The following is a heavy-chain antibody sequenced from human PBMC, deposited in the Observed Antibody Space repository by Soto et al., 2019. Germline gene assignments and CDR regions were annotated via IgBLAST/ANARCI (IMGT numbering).Heavy chain of an antibody. J-gene: IGHJ4*02. CDR1: GFTFSSYW. CDR2: IKQDGSEK. D-gene: IGHD3-9*01. V-gene: IGHV3-7*03. Sequence: GGSLRLSCAASGFTFSSYWMSWVRQAPGKGLEWVANIKQDGSEKYYVDSVKGRFTISRDNAKNTVTLQMNNLTVDDTAVYYCATSFRYFDNWGQGTRVTVPS. CDR3: ATSFRYFDN.